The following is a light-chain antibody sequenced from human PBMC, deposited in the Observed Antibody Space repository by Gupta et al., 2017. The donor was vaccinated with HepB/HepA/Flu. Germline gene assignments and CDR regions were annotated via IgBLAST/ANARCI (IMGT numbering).Light chain of an antibody. CDR1: RDIRKF. V-gene: IGKV1-33*01. J-gene: IGKJ2*01. Sequence: DIQMTQSPSSLSASVGDRVTFACQASRDIRKFLNWFQQKPGKAPILLVYGVSNLEAGVPSRFSADGNGTEFTLTINSLQPEDSATYYCQQYDNLPYTFGQGTKLEI. CDR2: GVS. CDR3: QQYDNLPYT.